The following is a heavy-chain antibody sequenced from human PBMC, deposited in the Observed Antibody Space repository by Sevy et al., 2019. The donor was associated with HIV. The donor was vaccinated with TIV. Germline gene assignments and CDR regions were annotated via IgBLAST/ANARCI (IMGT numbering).Heavy chain of an antibody. CDR1: GFTFSSYW. J-gene: IGHJ6*02. CDR3: AREEWGSNYVPRSYYYYGMDV. CDR2: IKQDGSEK. Sequence: GGSLRLSCAASGFTFSSYWMSWVRQAPGKGLEWVANIKQDGSEKYYVDSVKGRFTISRDNAKNSLYLQMNSLRAEDTAGYYCAREEWGSNYVPRSYYYYGMDVWGQGTTVTVSS. D-gene: IGHD4-4*01. V-gene: IGHV3-7*01.